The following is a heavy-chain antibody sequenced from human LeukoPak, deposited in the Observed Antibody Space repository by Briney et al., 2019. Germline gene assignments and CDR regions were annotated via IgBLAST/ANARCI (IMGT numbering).Heavy chain of an antibody. CDR2: ISSSSSTI. V-gene: IGHV3-48*04. J-gene: IGHJ4*02. Sequence: GGSLRLSCAASGFAFSSYSMNWVRQAPGKGLEWVSYISSSSSTIYYADSVKGRFTISRDNAKNSLYLQMNSLGAEDTAVYYCTQDYGGNFYFDYWGQGTLVTVSS. CDR1: GFAFSSYS. D-gene: IGHD4-23*01. CDR3: TQDYGGNFYFDY.